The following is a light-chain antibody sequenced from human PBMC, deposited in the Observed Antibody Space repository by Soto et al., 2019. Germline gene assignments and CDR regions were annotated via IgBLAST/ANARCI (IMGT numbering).Light chain of an antibody. CDR2: GNI. J-gene: IGLJ3*02. CDR3: QSYDNNLSVV. CDR1: SSNIGANYD. V-gene: IGLV1-40*01. Sequence: QSVLTQPPSVSGAPGQRVTISCTGSSSNIGANYDVHWYQHLPGTAPRLLIYGNIDRPSGVPDRFSASKSGSSASLAITGLQPEDEADYYCQSYDNNLSVVFGGGTKLTVL.